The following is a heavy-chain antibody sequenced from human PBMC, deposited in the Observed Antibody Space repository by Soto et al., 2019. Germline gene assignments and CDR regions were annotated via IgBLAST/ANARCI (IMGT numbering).Heavy chain of an antibody. J-gene: IGHJ6*02. V-gene: IGHV3-48*02. CDR3: ARDLGYSYGYLVLNYYGMDV. CDR1: GFTFSSYS. CDR2: ISSSSSTI. Sequence: GGSLRLSCAASGFTFSSYSMNWVRQAPGKGLEWVSYISSSSSTIYYADSVKGRFTISRDNAKNSLYLQMNSLRDEDTAVYYCARDLGYSYGYLVLNYYGMDVWGQGTTVTVSS. D-gene: IGHD5-18*01.